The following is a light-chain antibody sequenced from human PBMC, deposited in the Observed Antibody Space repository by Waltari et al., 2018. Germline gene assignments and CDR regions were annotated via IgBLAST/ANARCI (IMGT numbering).Light chain of an antibody. CDR2: YTN. CDR3: AVWDNSLSSGL. Sequence: QSVLTQPPSASGAPGQSVTISCSGSSSNIGSNYVFWYKQLPGTAPKLLIYYTNQRPSVVPDRFSGSNAGTSAALAITGLRSEDEADYYCAVWDNSLSSGLFGGGTRLTVL. V-gene: IGLV1-47*02. CDR1: SSNIGSNY. J-gene: IGLJ2*01.